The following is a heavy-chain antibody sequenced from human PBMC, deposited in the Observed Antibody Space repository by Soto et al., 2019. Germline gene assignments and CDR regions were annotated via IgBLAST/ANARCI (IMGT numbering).Heavy chain of an antibody. CDR2: IKQDGSEK. V-gene: IGHV3-7*03. CDR3: AKKVNSGSGSQYFDY. J-gene: IGHJ4*02. Sequence: GGSLRLSCVVSGFTFSSYWMNWVRQAPGKGLEWVANIKQDGSEKYYVDSAKGRFTISRDNAKNSLYLQMNSLRAEDTAIYYCAKKVNSGSGSQYFDYWGQGTLVTVSS. D-gene: IGHD3-10*01. CDR1: GFTFSSYW.